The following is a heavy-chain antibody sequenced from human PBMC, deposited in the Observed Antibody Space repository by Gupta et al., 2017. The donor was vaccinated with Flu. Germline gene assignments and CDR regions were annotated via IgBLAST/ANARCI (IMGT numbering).Heavy chain of an antibody. CDR3: AKGGSYVRAFDY. CDR2: ISGSGGNT. D-gene: IGHD1-26*01. J-gene: IGHJ4*02. Sequence: LEWVSVISGSGGNTYYADSVKGRFTISRDNSKNTLYLQMNSLRAEDTAVYYCAKGGSYVRAFDYWGQGTLVTVSS. V-gene: IGHV3-23*01.